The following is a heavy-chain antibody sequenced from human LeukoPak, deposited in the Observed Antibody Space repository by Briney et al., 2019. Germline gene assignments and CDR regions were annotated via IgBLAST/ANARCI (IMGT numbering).Heavy chain of an antibody. J-gene: IGHJ6*02. CDR2: IWYDGSNT. V-gene: IGHV3-33*01. CDR3: ARDVRITMVRGSRNHGMDV. Sequence: GGSLRLSCAASGFTFSSYGMHWVRQAPGKGLEWVAIIWYDGSNTYYVDSVRGRFTISRDNSKNTLYLQVNSLRAEDTAMYYCARDVRITMVRGSRNHGMDVWGQGTTVTVSS. D-gene: IGHD3-10*01. CDR1: GFTFSSYG.